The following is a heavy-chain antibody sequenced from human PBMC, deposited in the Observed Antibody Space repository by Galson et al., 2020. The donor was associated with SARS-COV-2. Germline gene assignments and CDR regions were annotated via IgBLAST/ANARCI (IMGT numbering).Heavy chain of an antibody. Sequence: GGSLRLSCAASGFTFSSYAMSWVRQAPGKGLEWVSAIRGSGGSTSYAASVKGRFTISRDNSKNTLYLQMNSLRAEDTAVYYCAKGCTIFGVVSITYYYYMDVWGKGTTVTVSS. D-gene: IGHD3-3*01. CDR1: GFTFSSYA. CDR2: IRGSGGST. V-gene: IGHV3-23*01. J-gene: IGHJ6*03. CDR3: AKGCTIFGVVSITYYYYMDV.